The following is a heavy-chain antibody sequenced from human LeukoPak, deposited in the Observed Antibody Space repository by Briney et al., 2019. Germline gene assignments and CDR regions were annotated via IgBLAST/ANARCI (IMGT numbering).Heavy chain of an antibody. J-gene: IGHJ4*02. CDR2: IYHSGST. D-gene: IGHD3-16*01. CDR1: GGSISSGNW. V-gene: IGHV4-4*02. Sequence: SETLSLTCAVSGGSISSGNWWSWVRQPPGKGLEWIGEIYHSGSTNYNPSLKSRVTISVGRSKNQFSLNLSSVTAADTAVYYCARERGGCIDYWGQGALVTVSS. CDR3: ARERGGCIDY.